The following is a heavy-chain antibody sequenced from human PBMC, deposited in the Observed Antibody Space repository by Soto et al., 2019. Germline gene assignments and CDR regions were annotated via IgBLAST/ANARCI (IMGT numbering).Heavy chain of an antibody. J-gene: IGHJ5*02. CDR2: MNPKSGQK. V-gene: IGHV1-8*01. Sequence: ASVKVSGKASGYTFTSYDINWVRQASGQGLEWLGWMNPKSGQKAYVEKFQGRVTMTANTSISTAYRELSSLRSDDTAVYYCARDIGPALDWFGPWGQGTLVTVSS. CDR1: GYTFTSYD. D-gene: IGHD5-18*01. CDR3: ARDIGPALDWFGP.